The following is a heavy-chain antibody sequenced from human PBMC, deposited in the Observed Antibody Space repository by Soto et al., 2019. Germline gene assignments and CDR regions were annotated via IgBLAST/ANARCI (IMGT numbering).Heavy chain of an antibody. V-gene: IGHV3-23*01. CDR1: GFTFSSYA. J-gene: IGHJ6*02. D-gene: IGHD6-13*01. CDR3: AKTRQIAAAGYYYYYGMDV. CDR2: ISGSGGST. Sequence: GGSLRLSCAASGFTFSSYAMSWVRQAPGKGLEWVSAISGSGGSTYYADSVKGRFTISRDNSKNTLYLQMTSLRAEDTAVYYCAKTRQIAAAGYYYYYGMDVWGQGTTVTVSS.